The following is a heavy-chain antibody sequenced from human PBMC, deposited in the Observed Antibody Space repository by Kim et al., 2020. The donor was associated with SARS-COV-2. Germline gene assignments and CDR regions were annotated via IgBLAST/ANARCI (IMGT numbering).Heavy chain of an antibody. Sequence: DTTFSPSFPSQFTISADNSIPTAYLQWDSLEASDTAIYYCARRWGGSYFDFWGQGTLVTVSS. CDR2: DT. CDR3: ARRWGGSYFDF. J-gene: IGHJ4*02. D-gene: IGHD1-26*01. V-gene: IGHV5-51*01.